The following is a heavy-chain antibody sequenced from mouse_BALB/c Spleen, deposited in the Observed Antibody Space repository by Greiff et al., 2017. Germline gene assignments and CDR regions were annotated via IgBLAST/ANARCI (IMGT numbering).Heavy chain of an antibody. CDR2: IDPENGDT. D-gene: IGHD2-14*01. V-gene: IGHV14-4*02. Sequence: EVQLQQSGAELVRSGASVKLSCTASGFNIKDYYMHWVKQRPEQGLEWIGWIDPENGDTEYAPKFQGKATMTADTSSNTAYLQLSSLTSEDTAVYYCNWVRRGFAYWGQGTLVTVSA. CDR3: NWVRRGFAY. CDR1: GFNIKDYY. J-gene: IGHJ3*01.